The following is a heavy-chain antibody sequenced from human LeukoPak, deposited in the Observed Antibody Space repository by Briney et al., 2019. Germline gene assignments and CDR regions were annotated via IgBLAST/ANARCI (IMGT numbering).Heavy chain of an antibody. CDR1: GFTFSSYS. J-gene: IGHJ5*02. CDR3: ARDVVPAATRRGNWFDP. D-gene: IGHD2-2*01. Sequence: GGSLRLSCAASGFTFSSYSMNWVRQAPGKGLEWVSSISSSSSYIYYADSVKGRFTISRDNAKNSLYLQMNSLRAEDTAVYYCARDVVPAATRRGNWFDPWGQGTLVTVSS. V-gene: IGHV3-21*01. CDR2: ISSSSSYI.